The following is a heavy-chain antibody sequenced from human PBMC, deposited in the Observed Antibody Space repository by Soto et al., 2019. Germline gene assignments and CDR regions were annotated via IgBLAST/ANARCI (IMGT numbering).Heavy chain of an antibody. Sequence: QVQLVESGGGVVQPGRSLRLSCAASGFTFSSYGMHWVRQAPGKGLEWVAVIWYDGSNKYYADSVKGRFTISRDNSKNSLYLQMNSLSAEDTAVYYCARDARYCSGGRCYWGRTRGWFDPLCQGTLVTVSS. CDR3: ARDARYCSGGRCYWGRTRGWFDP. CDR2: IWYDGSNK. V-gene: IGHV3-33*01. J-gene: IGHJ5*02. CDR1: GFTFSSYG. D-gene: IGHD2-15*01.